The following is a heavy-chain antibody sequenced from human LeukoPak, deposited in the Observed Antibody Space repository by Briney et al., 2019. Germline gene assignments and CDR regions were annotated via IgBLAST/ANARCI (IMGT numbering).Heavy chain of an antibody. CDR2: IIPIFGTA. J-gene: IGHJ6*03. V-gene: IGHV1-69*05. CDR1: GGTFSSYA. Sequence: SVKVSCKASGGTFSSYAISWVRQAPGQGLEWMGGIIPIFGTANYAQKFQGRVTITTDESTSTAYMELSSLRSEDTAVYYCARGMVATGIYYYYSMDVWGKGTTVNVSS. CDR3: ARGMVATGIYYYYSMDV. D-gene: IGHD5-12*01.